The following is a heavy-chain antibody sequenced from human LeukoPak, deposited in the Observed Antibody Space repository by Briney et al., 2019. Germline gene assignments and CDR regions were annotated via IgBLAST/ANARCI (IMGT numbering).Heavy chain of an antibody. CDR1: GGSISSYY. D-gene: IGHD2-8*01. CDR2: IYYSGST. J-gene: IGHJ6*02. V-gene: IGHV4-59*01. CDR3: ARVMAYGGYYYYGMDV. Sequence: SETLSLTCTVSGGSISSYYWSWIRQPPGKGLEWIGYIYYSGSTNYNPSLKSRVTISVDTSKNQFSLKLSSVTAADTAVYYCARVMAYGGYYYYGMDVWGQGTTVTVSS.